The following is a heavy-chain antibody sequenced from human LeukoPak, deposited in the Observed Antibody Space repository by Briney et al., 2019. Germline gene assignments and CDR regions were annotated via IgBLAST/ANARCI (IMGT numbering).Heavy chain of an antibody. D-gene: IGHD3-22*01. Sequence: SETLSLTCTVSGGSISSSSYYWGWIRQPPGKGLEWIGSIYYSGSTYYNPSLKSRVTISVDTSKNQFSLKLSSVTAADTAVYYCARLVQYYDSSGYSFSFDCWGQGTLVTVSS. V-gene: IGHV4-39*07. CDR3: ARLVQYYDSSGYSFSFDC. CDR1: GGSISSSSYY. CDR2: IYYSGST. J-gene: IGHJ4*02.